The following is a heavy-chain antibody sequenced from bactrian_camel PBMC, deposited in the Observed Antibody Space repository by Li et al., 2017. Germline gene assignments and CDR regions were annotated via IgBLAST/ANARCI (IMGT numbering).Heavy chain of an antibody. CDR2: IGRDGIT. V-gene: IGHV3S53*01. D-gene: IGHD6*01. CDR3: AAGPAVGFKY. J-gene: IGHJ4*01. Sequence: HVQLVESGGGSVQAGGSLRLSCAASGYTVSSTRMGWFRQAPGKEREGVACIGRDGITMYSDSVKGRFTISKDNAMNTLYLDMNGLKTEDTAVYSCAAGPAVGFKYRGQGTQVTVAS. CDR1: GYTVSSTR.